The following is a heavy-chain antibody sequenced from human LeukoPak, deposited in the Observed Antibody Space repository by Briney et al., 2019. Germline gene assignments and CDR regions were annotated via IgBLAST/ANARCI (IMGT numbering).Heavy chain of an antibody. Sequence: GGSLRLSCAASGFTFSSYAMSWVRQAPGKGLEWVSGISGSGDNTYYADSVKGRFTISRDNSKNTLYVQVNSLGTEDTAAYYCAKGSYYDSSGSFYFDYWAQGTLVTVSS. J-gene: IGHJ4*02. CDR3: AKGSYYDSSGSFYFDY. D-gene: IGHD3-22*01. V-gene: IGHV3-23*01. CDR1: GFTFSSYA. CDR2: ISGSGDNT.